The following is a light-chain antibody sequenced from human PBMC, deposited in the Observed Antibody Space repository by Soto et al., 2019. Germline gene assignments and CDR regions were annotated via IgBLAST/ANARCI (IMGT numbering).Light chain of an antibody. V-gene: IGKV1-33*01. CDR1: QTISSW. CDR3: QQYENLPT. Sequence: DIQMTQSPSSLSGSLGERVTIACRASQTISSWLAWYQQKPGRAPKLLIYDASNLEAGVPSRFRGSGSGTDFTFTISRLQPEDIATYYCQQYENLPTFGQGTRLEVK. J-gene: IGKJ5*01. CDR2: DAS.